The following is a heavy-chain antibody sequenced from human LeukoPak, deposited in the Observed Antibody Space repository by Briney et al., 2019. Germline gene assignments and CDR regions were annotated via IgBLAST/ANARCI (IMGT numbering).Heavy chain of an antibody. V-gene: IGHV1-2*06. J-gene: IGHJ3*02. CDR1: GYTFTVYY. D-gene: IGHD3-22*01. CDR3: AGEDNSSGYRPFDI. Sequence: ASVTVSCTASGYTFTVYYIHWVRQAPGQGLEWMGRINPNNGGTNYAQKFQGRVTMTRDMSMSTAYMELSRLRSVDTAVYYCAGEDNSSGYRPFDIWGQGTMVTVPS. CDR2: INPNNGGT.